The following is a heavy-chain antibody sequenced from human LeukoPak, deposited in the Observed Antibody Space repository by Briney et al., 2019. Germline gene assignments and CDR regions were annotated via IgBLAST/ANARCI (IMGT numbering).Heavy chain of an antibody. CDR3: ARRLAGTEDY. V-gene: IGHV4-39*01. J-gene: IGHJ4*02. Sequence: SETLSLTCTVSGGSISSSSYYWGWIRQPPGRGLEWIGSFYYSGSTYYNPALRSRVTISIDTSKNQFSLRLSSVTATDTAVYYCARRLAGTEDYWGQGTLVTVSS. CDR2: FYYSGST. CDR1: GGSISSSSYY. D-gene: IGHD6-13*01.